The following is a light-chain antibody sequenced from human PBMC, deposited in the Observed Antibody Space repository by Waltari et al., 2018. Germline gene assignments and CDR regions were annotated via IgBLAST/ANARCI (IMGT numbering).Light chain of an antibody. CDR3: SSYTTSSTVYV. Sequence: QSALTQPASVSGSPGQSITISCTGTSSDVGTYDYVSWYQQHTGKAPKLMIYDVNKRPSGIANRFSGSKSGNTSSLTISVLQAEDEADYYCSSYTTSSTVYVFGTGTKVTVL. V-gene: IGLV2-14*03. J-gene: IGLJ1*01. CDR2: DVN. CDR1: SSDVGTYDY.